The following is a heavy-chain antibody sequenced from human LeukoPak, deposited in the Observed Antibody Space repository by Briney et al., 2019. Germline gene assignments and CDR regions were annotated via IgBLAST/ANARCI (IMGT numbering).Heavy chain of an antibody. CDR2: FSWNSGHL. V-gene: IGHV3-9*01. CDR1: GFTFEDYG. D-gene: IGHD3-10*01. CDR3: AKDIVKGSASGTFDH. Sequence: GGSLRLSCCGSGFTFEDYGMHWVRQARGKGREWVASFSWNSGHLGYGDSVEGRFTVSRDNAKNSLSLEMNSLRVEDTAFYFCAKDIVKGSASGTFDHWGQGTLVTVSS. J-gene: IGHJ4*02.